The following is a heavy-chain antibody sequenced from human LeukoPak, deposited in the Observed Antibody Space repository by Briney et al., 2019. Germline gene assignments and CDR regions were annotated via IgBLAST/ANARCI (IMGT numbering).Heavy chain of an antibody. V-gene: IGHV3-48*01. CDR2: ISSSSSTI. CDR1: GFTFSRNS. CDR3: AKTSGSSPFLLDY. D-gene: IGHD6-6*01. Sequence: PGGSLRLSCAASGFTFSRNSMNWVRQAPGKGLEWVSYISSSSSTIYYADSVKGRFTISRDNAKNSLYLQMNSLRTEDTALYYSAKTSGSSPFLLDYWGQGTLSPSPQ. J-gene: IGHJ4*02.